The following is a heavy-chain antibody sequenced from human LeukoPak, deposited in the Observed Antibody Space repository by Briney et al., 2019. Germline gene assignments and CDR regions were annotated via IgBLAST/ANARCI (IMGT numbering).Heavy chain of an antibody. CDR3: TRNTVTVHFDY. V-gene: IGHV3-49*03. Sequence: GGSLRLSCPSVGFTFGDYAVSWFRQAQGKGLEWVGYISSKAFGATPQYAPSVRGRFTISRDDSKSIAHPQMNSLKTEDTAVYYCTRNTVTVHFDYWGQGTPVTVSS. D-gene: IGHD4-17*01. CDR1: GFTFGDYA. CDR2: ISSKAFGATP. J-gene: IGHJ4*02.